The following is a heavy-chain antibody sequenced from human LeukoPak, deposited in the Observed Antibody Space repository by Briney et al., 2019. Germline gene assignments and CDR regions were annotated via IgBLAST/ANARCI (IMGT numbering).Heavy chain of an antibody. Sequence: GGSLRLSCAASGFTFSRHWMTWVRQAPGKGLEWVANIKEDGTKKNYVDSVKGRFTISRDNSKNTLYLQMNSLRAEDTAVYYCAREVYYYDSSGYSDWGQGTLVTVSS. CDR1: GFTFSRHW. J-gene: IGHJ4*02. CDR3: AREVYYYDSSGYSD. D-gene: IGHD3-22*01. CDR2: IKEDGTKK. V-gene: IGHV3-7*01.